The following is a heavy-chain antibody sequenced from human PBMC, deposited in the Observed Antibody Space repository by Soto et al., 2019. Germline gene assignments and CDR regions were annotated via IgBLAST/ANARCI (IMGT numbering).Heavy chain of an antibody. J-gene: IGHJ4*02. CDR1: GFTFGSYW. CDR3: TTAENIVSSSSTY. CDR2: IKRDSTEK. D-gene: IGHD6-6*01. Sequence: GGSLRLSCAASGFTFGSYWMSWVRQVPGKGLEWLGTIKRDSTEKKYVASVKGRFTMSRDDSKNTLYLQMNSLKTEDTAVYYCTTAENIVSSSSTYWGQGTLVTVS. V-gene: IGHV3-7*03.